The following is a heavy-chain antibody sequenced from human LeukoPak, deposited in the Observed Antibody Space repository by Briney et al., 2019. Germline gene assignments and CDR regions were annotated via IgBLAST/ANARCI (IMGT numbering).Heavy chain of an antibody. CDR3: ARHEVSYDSSDGFDY. D-gene: IGHD3-22*01. J-gene: IGHJ4*02. CDR2: IYYSGST. CDR1: GGSISSYY. Sequence: SETLSLTCTVSGGSISSYYWSWIRQPPGKGLEWIGYIYYSGSTNYNPSLKSRVTISVDTSKNRFSLTLRSVTAADTAVYYCARHEVSYDSSDGFDYWGQGTLVTVSS. V-gene: IGHV4-59*08.